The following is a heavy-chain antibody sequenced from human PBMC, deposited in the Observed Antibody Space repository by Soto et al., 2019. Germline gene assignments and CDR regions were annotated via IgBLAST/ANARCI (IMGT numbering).Heavy chain of an antibody. D-gene: IGHD2-15*01. Sequence: EVQLLESGGGLVQPGGSLRLSCAASGFTFSNYGMSWVRQAPGKGLEWVSAITGTDGTTYYADSVKGRFTISRDNSKNTLYLLMNSLRAEDTAIYYCAKCSAVGCYSAFDPWGQGTQVTVSS. CDR1: GFTFSNYG. CDR2: ITGTDGTT. J-gene: IGHJ5*02. V-gene: IGHV3-23*01. CDR3: AKCSAVGCYSAFDP.